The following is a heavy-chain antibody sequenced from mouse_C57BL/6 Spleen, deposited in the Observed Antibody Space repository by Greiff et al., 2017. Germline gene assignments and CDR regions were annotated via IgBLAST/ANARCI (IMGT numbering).Heavy chain of an antibody. CDR1: GFSLTSYG. D-gene: IGHD4-1*02. CDR3: ARKPNLSYAMDY. Sequence: QVQLKESGPGLVQPSQSLSITCTVSGFSLTSYGVHWVRQSPGKGLEWLGVIWSGGSTDYNAAFISRLSISKDNSKSQVFFKMNSLQADDTAIYYCARKPNLSYAMDYWGQGTSVTVSS. J-gene: IGHJ4*01. V-gene: IGHV2-2*01. CDR2: IWSGGST.